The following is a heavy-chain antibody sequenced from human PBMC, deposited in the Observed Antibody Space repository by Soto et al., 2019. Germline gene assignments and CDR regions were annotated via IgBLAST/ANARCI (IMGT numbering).Heavy chain of an antibody. CDR1: GFPFSTTD. V-gene: IGHV3-23*01. J-gene: IGHJ5*02. CDR2: ISGSGENT. CDR3: AKNSGWYNT. D-gene: IGHD3-10*01. Sequence: FQVMQSGGGLVQPGGSLRLACAASGFPFSTTDMRWVRQAPGKGLEWVSTISGSGENTYYADFVKGRFTVSRDNSRNTIYLQMSSLTVDDTALYYCAKNSGWYNTWGQGALVTVSS.